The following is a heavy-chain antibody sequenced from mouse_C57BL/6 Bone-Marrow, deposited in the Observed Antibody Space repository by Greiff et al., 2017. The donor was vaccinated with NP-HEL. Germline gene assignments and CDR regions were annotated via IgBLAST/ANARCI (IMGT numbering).Heavy chain of an antibody. CDR3: ARRDPYYGSSPYWYFDV. CDR2: IYWDDDK. J-gene: IGHJ1*03. V-gene: IGHV8-12*01. CDR1: GFSLSTSGMG. D-gene: IGHD1-1*01. Sequence: QVTLKVCGPGILQSSQTLSLTCSFSGFSLSTSGMGVSWIRQPSGKGLEWLAHIYWDDDKRYNPSLKSRLTISKDTSRNQVFLKITSVDTADTATYYCARRDPYYGSSPYWYFDVWGTGTTVTVSS.